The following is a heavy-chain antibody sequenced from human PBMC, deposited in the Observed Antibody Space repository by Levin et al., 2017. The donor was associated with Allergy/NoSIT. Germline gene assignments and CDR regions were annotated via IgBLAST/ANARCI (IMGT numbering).Heavy chain of an antibody. CDR3: ARDGRSSSSSGLDYFYYGMDV. J-gene: IGHJ6*02. CDR2: IWYDGSNK. CDR1: GFTFSNYA. V-gene: IGHV3-33*01. D-gene: IGHD6-6*01. Sequence: PGGSLRLSCAASGFTFSNYAMHWVRQAPGKGLEWVAVIWYDGSNKYYADSVKGRFTISRDNSKNTLYLQMNSLRAEDTAVYYCARDGRSSSSSGLDYFYYGMDVWGQGTTVTVSS.